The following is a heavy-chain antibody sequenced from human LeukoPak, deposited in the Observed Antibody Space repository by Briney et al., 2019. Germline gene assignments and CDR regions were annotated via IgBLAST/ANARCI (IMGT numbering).Heavy chain of an antibody. CDR3: ARDLLVGGSGYHY. D-gene: IGHD3-22*01. J-gene: IGHJ4*02. CDR1: GFTFSSYS. V-gene: IGHV3-21*01. CDR2: ISTSSSYI. Sequence: PGGSLRLSCGASGFTFSSYSMNWVRQAPGKGLQWVSSISTSSSYIYYADSVKGRFTISRDNGRKSLYLQMNSLRAEDTAVYYCARDLLVGGSGYHYWGQGTLVTVSS.